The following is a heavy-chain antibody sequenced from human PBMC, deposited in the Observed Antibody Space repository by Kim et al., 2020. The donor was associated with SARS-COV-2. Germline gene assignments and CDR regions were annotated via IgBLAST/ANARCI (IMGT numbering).Heavy chain of an antibody. CDR2: IYYSGST. D-gene: IGHD3-3*01. CDR3: ARHVVGRMFGVVQDHSVFDY. J-gene: IGHJ4*02. CDR1: GGSISSSSYY. V-gene: IGHV4-39*01. Sequence: SETLSLTCTVSGGSISSSSYYWGWIRQPPGKGLEWIGSIYYSGSTYYNPSLKSRVNIYVDTSKNQFSLKLSSVTAADTAVYYCARHVVGRMFGVVQDHSVFDYWGQGTLVTVSS.